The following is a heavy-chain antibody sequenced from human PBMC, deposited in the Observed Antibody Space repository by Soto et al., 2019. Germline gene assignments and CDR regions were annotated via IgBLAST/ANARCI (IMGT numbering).Heavy chain of an antibody. CDR2: ISSSGSTI. Sequence: PGGSLRLSCAASGFTFSDYYMSWIRQAPGKGLEWVSYISSSGSTIYYADSVKGRFTISRDNAKNSLYLQMNSLRAEATAVYYCARGGSYYDSSGYYDSIGWYFDLWGRGTLVTVSS. V-gene: IGHV3-11*01. D-gene: IGHD3-22*01. J-gene: IGHJ2*01. CDR1: GFTFSDYY. CDR3: ARGGSYYDSSGYYDSIGWYFDL.